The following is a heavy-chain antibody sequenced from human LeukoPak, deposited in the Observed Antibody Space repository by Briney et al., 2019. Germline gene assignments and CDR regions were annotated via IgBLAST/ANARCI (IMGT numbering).Heavy chain of an antibody. D-gene: IGHD3-22*01. CDR3: ARDRPNYYGSDGHYYRRDGDY. J-gene: IGHJ4*02. Sequence: GGSLRLSCAASGFTFSIYAMSWVRQTPGKGLEWVSSITSRDGTTHYADSVKGHFTISRDNSETTLYLQMNSLRAEVSALYYCARDRPNYYGSDGHYYRRDGDYWGQGTLVTVSS. CDR2: ITSRDGTT. V-gene: IGHV3-23*01. CDR1: GFTFSIYA.